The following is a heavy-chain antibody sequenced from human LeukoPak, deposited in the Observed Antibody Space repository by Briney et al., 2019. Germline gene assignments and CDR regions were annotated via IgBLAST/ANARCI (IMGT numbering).Heavy chain of an antibody. CDR1: GFTFSSYG. D-gene: IGHD3-10*01. CDR3: AKGGITYYYYYMDV. Sequence: GGSLRLSCAASGFTFSSYGMSWVRQAPGKGLEWVSAISGSGGCTYYADSVKGRFTISRDNSKNTLYLQMNSLRAEDTAVYYCAKGGITYYYYYMDVWGKGTTVTISS. J-gene: IGHJ6*03. V-gene: IGHV3-23*01. CDR2: ISGSGGCT.